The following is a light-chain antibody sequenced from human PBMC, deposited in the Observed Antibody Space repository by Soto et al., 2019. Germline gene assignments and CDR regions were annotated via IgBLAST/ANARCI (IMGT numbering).Light chain of an antibody. CDR3: QSYDSSLSGWV. CDR1: SSNIGAGYD. V-gene: IGLV1-40*01. CDR2: GNS. J-gene: IGLJ3*02. Sequence: QSALTQPPSVSGAPGQRVTISCTGRSSNIGAGYDVHWYQQLPGTATKLLIYGNSNRPSGVPDRFSGSKSGTSASLAITGLQAEDEADYYCQSYDSSLSGWVFGGGTKVTVL.